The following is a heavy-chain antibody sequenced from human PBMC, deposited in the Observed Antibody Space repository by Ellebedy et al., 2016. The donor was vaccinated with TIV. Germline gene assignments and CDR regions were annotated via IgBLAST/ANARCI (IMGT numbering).Heavy chain of an antibody. Sequence: GGSLRLSXAASGFTFSSYSMNWVRQAPGKGLEWVSYISSSSSTIYYADSVKGRFTISRDNAKNTLYLQLNSLRAEDTAVYYCARDYSPSPTFDYWGQGTLVTVSS. D-gene: IGHD2-21*01. CDR1: GFTFSSYS. CDR3: ARDYSPSPTFDY. V-gene: IGHV3-48*04. CDR2: ISSSSSTI. J-gene: IGHJ4*02.